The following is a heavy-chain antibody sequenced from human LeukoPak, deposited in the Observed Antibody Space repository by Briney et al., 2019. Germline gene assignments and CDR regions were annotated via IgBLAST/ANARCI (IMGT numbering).Heavy chain of an antibody. CDR1: GLTFSRYW. D-gene: IGHD6-19*01. CDR2: ISSSSSYI. Sequence: PGGSLRLSCAASGLTFSRYWMTWFRPAAGEGLEWVSSISSSSSYIYYADSVKGRFTISRDNAKNSLYLQMNSLRAEDTAVYYCARRHSSGWLGGDYFDYWGQGTLVTVSS. CDR3: ARRHSSGWLGGDYFDY. V-gene: IGHV3-21*01. J-gene: IGHJ4*02.